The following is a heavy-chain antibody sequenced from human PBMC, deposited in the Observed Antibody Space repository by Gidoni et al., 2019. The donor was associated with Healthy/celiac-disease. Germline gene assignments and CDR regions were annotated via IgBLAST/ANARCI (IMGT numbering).Heavy chain of an antibody. V-gene: IGHV4-39*01. CDR3: ARQLEEFFLDY. D-gene: IGHD3-16*01. Sequence: QLQLQESGPGLVKPSETLSLTCTVSGGSISSSSYYWGWIRQPPGKGLEWIGSIYYSGSTYYNPSLKSRVTISVDTSKNQFSLKLSSVTAADTAVYYCARQLEEFFLDYWGQGTLVTVSS. CDR2: IYYSGST. CDR1: GGSISSSSYY. J-gene: IGHJ4*02.